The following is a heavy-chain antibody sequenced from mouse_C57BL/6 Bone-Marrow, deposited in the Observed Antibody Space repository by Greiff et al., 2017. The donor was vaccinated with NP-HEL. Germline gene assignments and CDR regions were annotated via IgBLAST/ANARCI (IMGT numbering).Heavy chain of an antibody. J-gene: IGHJ3*01. V-gene: IGHV5-6*01. CDR1: GFTFSSYG. D-gene: IGHD2-4*01. Sequence: VQGVESGGDLVKPGGSLKLSCAASGFTFSSYGMSWVRQTPDKRLEWVATISSGGSYTYYPDSVKGRFTISRDNAKNTLYLQMSSLKSEDTAMYYCARPHYYDYGEGPFAYWGQGTLVTVSA. CDR2: ISSGGSYT. CDR3: ARPHYYDYGEGPFAY.